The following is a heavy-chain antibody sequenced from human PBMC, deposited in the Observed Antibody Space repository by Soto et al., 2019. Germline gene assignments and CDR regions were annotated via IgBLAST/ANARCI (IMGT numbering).Heavy chain of an antibody. CDR3: ARDPVNYGMDV. CDR2: IYSGGST. Sequence: EVQLVESGGGLVQPGGSLRLSCAASGFTVSSNYMSWVRQAPGKGLEWVSVIYSGGSTYYADYVKGRFTISRDNSKNTLYLQMNSLRAEDTAVYYCARDPVNYGMDVWGQGTTVTVSS. J-gene: IGHJ6*02. V-gene: IGHV3-66*01. CDR1: GFTVSSNY.